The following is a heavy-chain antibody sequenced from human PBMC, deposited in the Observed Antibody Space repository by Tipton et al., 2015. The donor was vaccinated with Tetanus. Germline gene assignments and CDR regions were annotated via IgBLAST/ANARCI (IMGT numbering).Heavy chain of an antibody. Sequence: TLSLTCSVSGGSISNYYWNWIRQPAGKGLEWIGRIYVTGAINYSPALQSRVTMSVDTAKNQFSLRLSSVTAADAAMYYCARGDVYYHDGSGFYAFDIWGRGTMVAVSS. CDR3: ARGDVYYHDGSGFYAFDI. J-gene: IGHJ3*02. CDR1: GGSISNYY. V-gene: IGHV4-4*07. D-gene: IGHD3-22*01. CDR2: IYVTGAI.